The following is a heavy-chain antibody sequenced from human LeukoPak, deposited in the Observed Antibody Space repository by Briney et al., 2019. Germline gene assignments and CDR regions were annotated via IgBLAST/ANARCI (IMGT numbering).Heavy chain of an antibody. V-gene: IGHV3-7*01. CDR2: IKQDGSEK. D-gene: IGHD3-22*01. J-gene: IGHJ4*02. CDR1: GFTFSSYW. CDR3: AREPTNYYDSSGYHQEHYFDY. Sequence: GGSLRLSCAASGFTFSSYWMSWVRQAPGKGLEWVANIKQDGSEKYYVDSVKGRFTISRDNAKNSLYLQMNSLRAEDTAVYYSAREPTNYYDSSGYHQEHYFDYWGQGTLVTVSS.